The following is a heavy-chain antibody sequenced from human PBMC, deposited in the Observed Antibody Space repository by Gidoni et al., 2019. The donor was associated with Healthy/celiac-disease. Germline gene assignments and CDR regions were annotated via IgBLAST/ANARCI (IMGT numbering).Heavy chain of an antibody. V-gene: IGHV3-21*01. D-gene: IGHD6-19*01. CDR2: ISSSSSYI. CDR1: GFPFSSYS. Sequence: EVQLVESGVGLVKPGGSLRLSCAASGFPFSSYSMNWVRQAPGKGLEWVSSISSSSSYIYYADSVKGRFTISRDNAKNSLYLQMNSLRAEDTAVYYCARDSPTAVAGTIAFDIWGQGTMVTVSS. CDR3: ARDSPTAVAGTIAFDI. J-gene: IGHJ3*02.